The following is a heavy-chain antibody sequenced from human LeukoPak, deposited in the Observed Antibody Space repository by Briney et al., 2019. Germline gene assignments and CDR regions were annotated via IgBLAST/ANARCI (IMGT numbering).Heavy chain of an antibody. CDR2: IYYSGST. V-gene: IGHV4-39*07. J-gene: IGHJ4*02. D-gene: IGHD2/OR15-2a*01. CDR3: ARAKPLLPLYFDY. CDR1: GGSISSSSYY. Sequence: SETLSLTCTVSGGSISSSSYYWGWIRQPPGKGLEWIGSIYYSGSTYYNPSLKSRVTISVDTSKNQLSLKLSSVPAADTAVYYCARAKPLLPLYFDYWGQGTLVTVSS.